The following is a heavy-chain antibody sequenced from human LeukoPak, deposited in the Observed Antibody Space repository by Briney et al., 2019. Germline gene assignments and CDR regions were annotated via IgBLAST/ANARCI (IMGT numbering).Heavy chain of an antibody. Sequence: SETLSLTCTVSGGSISTYYWNWIRQPPGKGLEWIGYVYYSGRTNYNPSLKSRVTISIDTSKSQFSLKLSSVTAADTAVHYCARDRLYCSGGSCYFDAFDIWGQGTMVTVSS. D-gene: IGHD2-15*01. CDR3: ARDRLYCSGGSCYFDAFDI. J-gene: IGHJ3*02. CDR1: GGSISTYY. V-gene: IGHV4-59*01. CDR2: VYYSGRT.